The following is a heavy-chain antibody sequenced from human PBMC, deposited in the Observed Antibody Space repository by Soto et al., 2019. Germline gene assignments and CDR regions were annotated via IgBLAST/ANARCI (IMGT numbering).Heavy chain of an antibody. V-gene: IGHV3-48*02. Sequence: EVQLVESGGGLVQPGGSLRLSCAASGFTFSSYSMNWVRQAPGKGLEWVSYISSSSSTIYYADSVKGRFTISRDNAKNSLYLQMNSLRDEDTAVYYCARDREYSSSYPSNWVDPWGQGTLVTVSS. CDR1: GFTFSSYS. CDR3: ARDREYSSSYPSNWVDP. J-gene: IGHJ5*02. D-gene: IGHD6-13*01. CDR2: ISSSSSTI.